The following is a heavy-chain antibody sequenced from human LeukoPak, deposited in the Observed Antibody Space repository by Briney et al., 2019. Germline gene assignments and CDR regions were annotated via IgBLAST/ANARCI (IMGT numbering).Heavy chain of an antibody. Sequence: ASVKVSCKASGYTFTGKYMHWLRQAPGQGLEWMGWINADGGGTRYPQKFQGRVTMTRDTSITTAYMELYSLTSDDTAVYFCAPDSVVVRNSMNAFDIWGQGTMVTVSS. CDR1: GYTFTGKY. CDR2: INADGGGT. J-gene: IGHJ3*02. CDR3: APDSVVVRNSMNAFDI. V-gene: IGHV1-2*02. D-gene: IGHD2-2*01.